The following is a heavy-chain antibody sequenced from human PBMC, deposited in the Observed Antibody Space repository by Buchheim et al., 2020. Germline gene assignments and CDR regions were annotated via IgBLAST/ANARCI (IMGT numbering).Heavy chain of an antibody. J-gene: IGHJ6*03. Sequence: EVQLLESGGGLEQPGGSLRLSCAASGFTFSSYAMSWVRQAPGKGLEWVSAISGSGGSTYYADSVKGRFTLSRDNSKNTLYLQMNSLRAEDTAVYYCAKGAEYYDSSGYYYYYYMDVWGKGTT. V-gene: IGHV3-23*01. CDR1: GFTFSSYA. D-gene: IGHD3-22*01. CDR3: AKGAEYYDSSGYYYYYYMDV. CDR2: ISGSGGST.